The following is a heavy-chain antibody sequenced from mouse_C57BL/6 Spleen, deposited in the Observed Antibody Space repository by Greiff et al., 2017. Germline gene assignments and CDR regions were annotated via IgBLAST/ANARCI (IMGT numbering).Heavy chain of an antibody. J-gene: IGHJ2*01. CDR3: TSPYYSKDY. D-gene: IGHD2-5*01. CDR2: IDPETGGT. V-gene: IGHV1-15*01. CDR1: GYTFTDYE. Sequence: QVHVKQSGAELVRPGASVTLSCKASGYTFTDYEMHWVKQTPVHGLEWIGAIDPETGGTAYNQKFKGKAILTADKSSSTAYMELRSLTSEDSAVYYCTSPYYSKDYWGQGTTLTVSS.